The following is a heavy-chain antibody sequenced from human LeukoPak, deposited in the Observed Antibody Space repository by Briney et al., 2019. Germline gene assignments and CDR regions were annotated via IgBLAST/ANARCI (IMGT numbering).Heavy chain of an antibody. CDR1: GFTFSSYA. CDR2: ISGSGPYT. V-gene: IGHV3-23*01. Sequence: WGSLRLSCAASGFTFSSYAMSWVRQAPGKGLEWASAISGSGPYTFYTDSVKGRFTISRDSSKNTLYLQMNSLRAEDTALYYCAKHGYCSGISCFFDFWGQGTQVTVSS. D-gene: IGHD2-2*03. CDR3: AKHGYCSGISCFFDF. J-gene: IGHJ4*02.